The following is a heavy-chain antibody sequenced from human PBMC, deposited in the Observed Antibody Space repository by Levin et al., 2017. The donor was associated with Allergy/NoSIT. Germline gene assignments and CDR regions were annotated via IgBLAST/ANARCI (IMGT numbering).Heavy chain of an antibody. CDR1: GFTFSSYS. V-gene: IGHV3-21*01. Sequence: GGSLRLSCAASGFTFSSYSMNWVRQAPGKGLEWVSSISSSSSYIYYADSVKGRFTISRDNAKNSLYLQMNSLRAEDTAVYYCARDEDIVVVVAASSVSVNYGMDVWGQGTTVTVSS. CDR2: ISSSSSYI. J-gene: IGHJ6*02. CDR3: ARDEDIVVVVAASSVSVNYGMDV. D-gene: IGHD2-15*01.